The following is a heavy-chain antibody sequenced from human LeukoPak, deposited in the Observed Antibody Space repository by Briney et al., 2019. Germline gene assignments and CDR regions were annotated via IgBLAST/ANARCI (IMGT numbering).Heavy chain of an antibody. CDR2: IYTSGST. D-gene: IGHD6-19*01. Sequence: SETLSLTCTVSGGSISSYYWSWIRQPAPKPPEWIGRIYTSGSTNYNPSLKSRVTMSVDTSKNQFSLKLSSVTAADTAVYYCARDRYSSGWKMDYYYGMDVWGQGTTVTVSS. CDR1: GGSISSYY. CDR3: ARDRYSSGWKMDYYYGMDV. J-gene: IGHJ6*02. V-gene: IGHV4-4*07.